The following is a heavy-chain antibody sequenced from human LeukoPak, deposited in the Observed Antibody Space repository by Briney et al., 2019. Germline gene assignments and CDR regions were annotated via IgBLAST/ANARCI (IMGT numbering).Heavy chain of an antibody. CDR2: ISGSGGST. CDR3: AKIQGSSWYGTS. CDR1: GFTFSSYA. J-gene: IGHJ5*02. D-gene: IGHD6-13*01. V-gene: IGHV3-23*01. Sequence: PGGSLRLSCAASGFTFSSYAMSWVRQAPGKGLEWVSAISGSGGSTYYADSVKGRFTISRGNSKNTLYLQMNSLRAEDTAVYYCAKIQGSSWYGTSWGQGTLVTVSS.